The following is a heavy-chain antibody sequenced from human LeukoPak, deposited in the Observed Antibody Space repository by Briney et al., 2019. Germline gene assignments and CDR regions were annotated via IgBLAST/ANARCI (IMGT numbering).Heavy chain of an antibody. J-gene: IGHJ4*02. CDR1: GGSFSGYY. D-gene: IGHD3-3*01. V-gene: IGHV4-34*01. Sequence: PSETLSLTCAVYGGSFSGYYWSWIRQPPGKGLEWIGEINHSGSTNYNPSLKSRVTISVDTSKNQLSLKLSSVTAADTAVYYCARVYYDFWSGYIDCWGQGTLVTVSS. CDR2: INHSGST. CDR3: ARVYYDFWSGYIDC.